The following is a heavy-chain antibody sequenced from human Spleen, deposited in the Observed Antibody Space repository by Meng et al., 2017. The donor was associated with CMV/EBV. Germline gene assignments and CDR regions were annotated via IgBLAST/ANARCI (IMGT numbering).Heavy chain of an antibody. CDR2: IYPGDSDT. V-gene: IGHV5-51*01. CDR3: ARRADRWEFDL. J-gene: IGHJ4*02. CDR1: GYSFNNYW. D-gene: IGHD1-26*01. Sequence: ISCKGSGYSFNNYWIAWVRQLPGKGLEYMGIIYPGDSDTRYSPSFQGQVTISAAESISTAFLQWNSLEASDTGMYYCARRADRWEFDLWGQGTLVTVSS.